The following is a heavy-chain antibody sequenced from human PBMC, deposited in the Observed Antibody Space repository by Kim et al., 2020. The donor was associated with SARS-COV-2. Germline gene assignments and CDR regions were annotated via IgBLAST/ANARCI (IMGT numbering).Heavy chain of an antibody. CDR2: INHSGST. Sequence: SETLSLTCAVYGGSFSGYYWSWIRQPPGKGLEWIGEINHSGSTNYNPSLKSRVTISVDTSKNQFSLKLSSVTAADTAVYYCARGERRRTFFDYWGQGTLVTVSS. J-gene: IGHJ4*02. CDR3: ARGERRRTFFDY. CDR1: GGSFSGYY. V-gene: IGHV4-34*01.